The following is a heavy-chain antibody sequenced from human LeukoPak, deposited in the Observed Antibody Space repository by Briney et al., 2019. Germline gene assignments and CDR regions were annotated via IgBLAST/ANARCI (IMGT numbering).Heavy chain of an antibody. CDR1: GGSFSGYY. Sequence: SETLSLTCAVYGGSFSGYYWSWIRQPPGKGLEWIGEINHSGSTNYNPSLKSRVAISVDTSKNQFSLKLSSVTAADTAVYYCARGLGYWGQGTLVTVSS. CDR3: ARGLGY. V-gene: IGHV4-34*01. CDR2: INHSGST. J-gene: IGHJ4*02.